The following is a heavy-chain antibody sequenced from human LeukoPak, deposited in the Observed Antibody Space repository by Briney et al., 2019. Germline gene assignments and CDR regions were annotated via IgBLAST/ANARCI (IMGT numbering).Heavy chain of an antibody. CDR1: GGTFSSYA. Sequence: GASVKVSCKASGGTFSSYAISWVRQAPGQGLEWMGGIIPIFGTANYAQKFQGRVTITADESTSTANMELSSLRSEDTAVYYCARGGSSGWYVYDYWGQGTLVTVSS. CDR3: ARGGSSGWYVYDY. CDR2: IIPIFGTA. D-gene: IGHD6-19*01. V-gene: IGHV1-69*01. J-gene: IGHJ4*02.